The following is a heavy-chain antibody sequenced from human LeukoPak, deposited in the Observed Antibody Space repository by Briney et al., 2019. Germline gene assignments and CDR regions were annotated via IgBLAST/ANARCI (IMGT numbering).Heavy chain of an antibody. J-gene: IGHJ4*02. Sequence: GGSLRLSCAASGFTFSSYGMHWVRQAPGKGLEWVAVISYDGSNKYYADSVKGRFTISRDNSKDTLYLQMNSLRAEDTAVYYCARVTMIVPSYFDYWGQGTLVTVSS. CDR1: GFTFSSYG. V-gene: IGHV3-30*03. CDR3: ARVTMIVPSYFDY. CDR2: ISYDGSNK. D-gene: IGHD3-22*01.